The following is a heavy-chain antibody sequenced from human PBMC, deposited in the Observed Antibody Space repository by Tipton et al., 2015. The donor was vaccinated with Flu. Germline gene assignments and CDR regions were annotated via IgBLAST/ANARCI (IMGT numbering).Heavy chain of an antibody. CDR1: GVSMASDSYF. J-gene: IGHJ5*02. Sequence: TLSLTCTVSGVSMASDSYFWGWIRQSPGKRLEWIGTMYHNGGTYFNPSLKSRVSLTLDTSKNQFSLKLKSVTAADTAVYYCARVGLLKVFGLLIPNHFDRRGQGGLVTVSS. V-gene: IGHV4-39*07. CDR3: ARVGLLKVFGLLIPNHFDR. D-gene: IGHD3/OR15-3a*01. CDR2: MYHNGGT.